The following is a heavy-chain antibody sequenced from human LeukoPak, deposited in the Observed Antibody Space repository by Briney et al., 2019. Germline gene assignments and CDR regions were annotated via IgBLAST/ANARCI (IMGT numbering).Heavy chain of an antibody. CDR2: INHSGST. D-gene: IGHD5-18*01. CDR3: ARGWDTAMVFDY. Sequence: SETLSLTCAVYGGSFSGYYWSWIRPPPGKGLEWIGEINHSGSTNYNPSLKSRVTISVDTSENQFSLKLSSVTAADTAVYYCARGWDTAMVFDYWGQGTLVTVSS. J-gene: IGHJ4*02. V-gene: IGHV4-34*01. CDR1: GGSFSGYY.